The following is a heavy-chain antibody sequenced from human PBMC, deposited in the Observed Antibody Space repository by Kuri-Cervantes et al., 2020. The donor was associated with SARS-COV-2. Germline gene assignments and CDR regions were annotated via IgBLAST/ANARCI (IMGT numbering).Heavy chain of an antibody. J-gene: IGHJ3*02. CDR2: INPNSDVT. CDR3: ARKNPSVNAFDN. Sequence: AAVQVSCKASGYTFTSYGISWVRRAPGQGLGWMGWINPNSDVTNYAQKFEGRVVMTSDTSINTAYMELSRIRCDDTALYYYARKNPSVNAFDNWGRGTVVTVSS. V-gene: IGHV1-2*02. CDR1: GYTFTSYG. D-gene: IGHD3-10*01.